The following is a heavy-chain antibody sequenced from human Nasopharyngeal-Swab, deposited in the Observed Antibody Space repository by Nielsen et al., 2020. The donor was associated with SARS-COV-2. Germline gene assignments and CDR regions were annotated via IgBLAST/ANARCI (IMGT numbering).Heavy chain of an antibody. J-gene: IGHJ5*02. CDR3: ARASRGWS. Sequence: LSLTCAASGFTFSNYEMNWVRQAPGKGLEWVSYISTSGTTIHYADSVRGRFTISRDNAKKSLYLQMNSLRAEDTAVYYCARASRGWSWGQGTLVTVSS. D-gene: IGHD6-19*01. CDR1: GFTFSNYE. CDR2: ISTSGTTI. V-gene: IGHV3-48*03.